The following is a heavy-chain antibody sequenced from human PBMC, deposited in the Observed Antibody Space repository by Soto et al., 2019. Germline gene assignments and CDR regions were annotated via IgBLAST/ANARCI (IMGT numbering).Heavy chain of an antibody. V-gene: IGHV3-49*03. CDR1: GFTFGDYA. D-gene: IGHD3-3*01. J-gene: IGHJ5*02. CDR2: IRSKAYGGTT. Sequence: GGSLRLSCTASGFTFGDYAMSWFRQAPGKGLEWVGFIRSKAYGGTTEYAASVKGRFTISRDDSKSIAYLQMNSLKTEDTAVYYCTRGSGITIFGVDRGWFDPWGQGTLVTVSS. CDR3: TRGSGITIFGVDRGWFDP.